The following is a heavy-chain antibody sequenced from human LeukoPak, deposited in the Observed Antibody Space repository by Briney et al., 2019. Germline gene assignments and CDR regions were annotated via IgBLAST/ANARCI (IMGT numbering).Heavy chain of an antibody. Sequence: SVKVSCKVSGYTLTELSMHCVRQAPGKGVEWMGGFHPEDGETIYAQKFQGRVTMTEDTSTDTAYMELSSLRSEDTAVYYCATGTYGWIFDYWGQGTLVTVSS. CDR2: FHPEDGET. D-gene: IGHD4-17*01. CDR3: ATGTYGWIFDY. V-gene: IGHV1-24*01. CDR1: GYTLTELS. J-gene: IGHJ4*02.